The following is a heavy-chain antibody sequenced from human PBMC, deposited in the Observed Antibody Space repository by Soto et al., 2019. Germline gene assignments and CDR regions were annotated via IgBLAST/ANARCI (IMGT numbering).Heavy chain of an antibody. D-gene: IGHD6-13*01. CDR1: GFAFDDYA. CDR3: AKDLSGYSSSWILDY. V-gene: IGHV3-43D*04. CDR2: ISWDGGST. Sequence: GGSLRLSCAASGFAFDDYAMHWVRQAPGKGLEWVSLISWDGGSTYYADSVKGRFTISRDNSKNSLYLQMNSLRAEDTALYYCAKDLSGYSSSWILDYWGQGTLVTVSS. J-gene: IGHJ4*02.